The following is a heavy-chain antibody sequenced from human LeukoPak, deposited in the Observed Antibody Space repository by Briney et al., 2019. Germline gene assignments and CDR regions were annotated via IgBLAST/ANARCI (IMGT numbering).Heavy chain of an antibody. CDR2: IDSSDSYT. V-gene: IGHV5-10-1*01. D-gene: IGHD2-2*01. Sequence: GESLRISCKGSGYSFTSYWISWVRQMPGKGLEWMGRIDSSDSYTNYSPSFQGHVTISADKSISTAYLQWSSLKASDTAMYYCARHAAYCSSTSCYSSRYYFDYWGQGTLVTVSS. J-gene: IGHJ4*02. CDR1: GYSFTSYW. CDR3: ARHAAYCSSTSCYSSRYYFDY.